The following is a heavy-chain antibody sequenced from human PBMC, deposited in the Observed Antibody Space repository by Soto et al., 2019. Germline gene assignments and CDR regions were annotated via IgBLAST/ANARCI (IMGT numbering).Heavy chain of an antibody. J-gene: IGHJ4*02. CDR2: IIPLFGTA. CDR3: ATALGCNPASPFDS. V-gene: IGHV1-69*01. D-gene: IGHD2-21*02. CDR1: GVTFSSET. Sequence: QVQLVQSGAEVKKPGSSVKVSCKASGVTFSSETISWVRQAPGQGLEWVGGIIPLFGTANYAQKFQGRVTITADESTITPYIELSSLRSDDTAVYYCATALGCNPASPFDSWGQGTLVTVSS.